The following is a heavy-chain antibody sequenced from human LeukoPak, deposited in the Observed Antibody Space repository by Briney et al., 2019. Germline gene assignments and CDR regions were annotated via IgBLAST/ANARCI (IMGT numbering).Heavy chain of an antibody. V-gene: IGHV4-31*03. J-gene: IGHJ4*02. CDR1: GGSISSGGYY. CDR3: ARLKSWGSHGQIDY. D-gene: IGHD3-16*01. Sequence: PSQTLSLTCTVSGGSISSGGYYWSWIRQHPGKGLEWIGYIYYSGSTYYNPSLKSRVTISVDTSKNQFSLKLSSVTAADTAVYYCARLKSWGSHGQIDYWGQGTLVTVSS. CDR2: IYYSGST.